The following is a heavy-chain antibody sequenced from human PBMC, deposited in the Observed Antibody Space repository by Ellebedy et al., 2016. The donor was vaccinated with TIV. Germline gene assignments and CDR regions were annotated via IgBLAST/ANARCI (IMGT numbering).Heavy chain of an antibody. CDR1: GGSVSRSAYY. CDR2: VYYLGGT. CDR3: ADQRGLDGFNI. J-gene: IGHJ3*02. V-gene: IGHV4-39*01. D-gene: IGHD2-2*01. Sequence: GSLRLXXTVSGGSVSRSAYYWGWIRQPPGKGLEWIGSVYYLGGTFYNPSLKTRVTISVDTSKNQFSLKLTSVTATDTAVYYCADQRGLDGFNIWGQGTMVTVSS.